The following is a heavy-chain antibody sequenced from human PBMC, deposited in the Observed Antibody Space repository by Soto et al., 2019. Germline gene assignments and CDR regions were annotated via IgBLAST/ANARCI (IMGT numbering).Heavy chain of an antibody. J-gene: IGHJ4*02. D-gene: IGHD4-17*01. CDR1: RGTFNIYA. V-gene: IGHV1-69*13. Sequence: SVKVSCKASRGTFNIYAISWVRQAPGQGLEWMGGIMPIFGMSNYAQKFQDRVTITADESTTTAYMELSSLTSEDTAVYYCARAGYGEPLSYWGQGTPVTVSS. CDR2: IMPIFGMS. CDR3: ARAGYGEPLSY.